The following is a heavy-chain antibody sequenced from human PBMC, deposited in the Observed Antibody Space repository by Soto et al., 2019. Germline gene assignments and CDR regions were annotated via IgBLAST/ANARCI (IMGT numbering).Heavy chain of an antibody. D-gene: IGHD3-9*01. CDR2: MNPNSGNT. CDR3: ARGKASLRYFDLVGRGAGAFDI. CDR1: GYTFTSYD. J-gene: IGHJ3*02. Sequence: ASVKVSCKASGYTFTSYDINWVRQATGQGLEWMGWMNPNSGNTGYAQKFQGRVTMTRNTSISTAYMELSSLRSEDTAVYYCARGKASLRYFDLVGRGAGAFDIWGQGTMVTVSS. V-gene: IGHV1-8*01.